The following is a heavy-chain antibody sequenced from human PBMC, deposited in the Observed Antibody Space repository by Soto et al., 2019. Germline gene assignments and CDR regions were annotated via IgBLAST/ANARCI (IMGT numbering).Heavy chain of an antibody. J-gene: IGHJ6*01. V-gene: IGHV3-74*03. CDR3: TRGRYYGMDV. Sequence: GGSLRLSCAPSGFTLSAYWRHCVSKARGNGLVWVSRTNTDGSATTCAGCVEGRFTLSRDNAKNMLYLKMNSLRAEDTAVYYCTRGRYYGMDVWGQGTTVTVSS. CDR1: GFTLSAYW. CDR2: TNTDGSAT.